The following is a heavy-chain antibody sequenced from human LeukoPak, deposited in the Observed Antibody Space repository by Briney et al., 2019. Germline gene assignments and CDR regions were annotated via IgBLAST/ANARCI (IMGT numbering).Heavy chain of an antibody. J-gene: IGHJ6*03. D-gene: IGHD3-22*01. CDR1: GFTFSTYA. Sequence: GGSLRLSCAASGFTFSTYAMSWVRQAPGKGLEWVSLIGGSDGRTRYADSVKGRFTISRDNSKNTLYLEMNSLRDEDTAVYYCAKDSSSYDWGYMDVWGKGTTVTISS. CDR3: AKDSSSYDWGYMDV. CDR2: IGGSDGRT. V-gene: IGHV3-23*01.